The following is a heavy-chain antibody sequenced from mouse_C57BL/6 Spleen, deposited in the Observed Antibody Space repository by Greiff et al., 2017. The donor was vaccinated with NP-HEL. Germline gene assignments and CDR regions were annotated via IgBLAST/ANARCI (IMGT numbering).Heavy chain of an antibody. CDR2: ISDGGSYT. J-gene: IGHJ1*03. V-gene: IGHV5-4*01. Sequence: EVMLVESGGGLVKPGGSLKLSCAASGFTFSSYAMSWVRQTPEKRLEWVATISDGGSYTYYPDNVKGRFTISRDNAKNNLYLQMSHLKSEDTAMYYCARDPPITTVVAHWYFDVWGTGTTVTVSS. D-gene: IGHD1-1*01. CDR1: GFTFSSYA. CDR3: ARDPPITTVVAHWYFDV.